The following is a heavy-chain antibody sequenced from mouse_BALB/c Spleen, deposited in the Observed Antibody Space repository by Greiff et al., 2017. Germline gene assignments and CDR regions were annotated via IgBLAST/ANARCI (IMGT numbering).Heavy chain of an antibody. V-gene: IGHV14-3*02. Sequence: VQLKESGAELVKPGASVKLSCTASGFNIKDTYMHWVKQRPEQGLEWIGRIDPANGNTKYDPKFQGKATITADTSSNTAYLQLSSLTSEDTAVYYCARASSGRYYYAMDYWGQGTSVTVSS. CDR2: IDPANGNT. J-gene: IGHJ4*01. D-gene: IGHD3-1*01. CDR3: ARASSGRYYYAMDY. CDR1: GFNIKDTY.